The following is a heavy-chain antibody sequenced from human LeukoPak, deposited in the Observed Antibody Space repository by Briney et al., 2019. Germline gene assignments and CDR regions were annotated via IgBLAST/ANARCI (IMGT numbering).Heavy chain of an antibody. CDR1: GFTFSDYY. Sequence: GGSLRLSCAASGFTFSDYYMSWLRQAPGKGLEWVSYISSSGSTIYYADSVKGRFTISRDNAKNSLYLQMNSLRAEDTAVYYCAREPYSSSWYTVYAFDIWGQGTMVTVSS. CDR2: ISSSGSTI. V-gene: IGHV3-11*04. D-gene: IGHD6-13*01. CDR3: AREPYSSSWYTVYAFDI. J-gene: IGHJ3*02.